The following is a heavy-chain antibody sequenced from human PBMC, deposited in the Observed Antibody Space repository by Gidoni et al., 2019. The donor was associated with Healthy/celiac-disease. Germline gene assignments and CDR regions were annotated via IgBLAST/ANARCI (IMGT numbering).Heavy chain of an antibody. CDR2: ISSSSSYI. CDR1: GFTFRSYI. D-gene: IGHD3-10*01. Sequence: EVQLVESGGGLVKPGGSLRPSCAASGFTFRSYIMNWVRQDPGKGMEWVSSISSSSSYIYYADSVKGRFTISRDNAKNSLYLQMNSLRAEDTAVYYCARDTGELWFGEVAFDPWGQGTLVTVSS. V-gene: IGHV3-21*01. J-gene: IGHJ5*02. CDR3: ARDTGELWFGEVAFDP.